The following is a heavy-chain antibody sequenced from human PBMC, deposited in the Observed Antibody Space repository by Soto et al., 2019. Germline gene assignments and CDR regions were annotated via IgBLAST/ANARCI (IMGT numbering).Heavy chain of an antibody. CDR3: ARGVAGPYYYYYGMDV. D-gene: IGHD6-19*01. CDR1: GFTFSSYW. CDR2: INSDGSST. Sequence: GSLRLSCAASGFTFSSYWMHWVRQAPGKGLVWVSRINSDGSSTSYADSVKGRFTIPRDNAKNTLYLQMNSLRAEDTAVYYCARGVAGPYYYYYGMDVWGQGTTVTVSS. J-gene: IGHJ6*02. V-gene: IGHV3-74*01.